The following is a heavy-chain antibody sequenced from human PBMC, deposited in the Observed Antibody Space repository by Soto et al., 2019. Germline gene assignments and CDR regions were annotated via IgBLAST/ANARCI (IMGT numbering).Heavy chain of an antibody. V-gene: IGHV1-18*04. CDR2: LSTYYGNT. CDR3: ARVHSIAVAGLGY. D-gene: IGHD6-19*01. J-gene: IGHJ4*02. CDR1: GYTFTSYG. Sequence: QVQLVQSGAEVKKPGASVKVSCKASGYTFTSYGITWVRQAPGQGLEWMGWLSTYYGNTNSAQKFQGRVTMTTDTSTSTAYMELRSLRSDDTAIYYCARVHSIAVAGLGYWGQGTLVTVSS.